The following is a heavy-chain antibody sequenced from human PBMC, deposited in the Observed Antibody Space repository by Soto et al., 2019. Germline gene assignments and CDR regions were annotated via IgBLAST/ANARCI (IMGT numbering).Heavy chain of an antibody. J-gene: IGHJ2*01. CDR1: GYTFSSYA. Sequence: GVSLRLSCAASGYTFSSYAMSWVRQPPGKGLEWVSGISGSGGSTYYADSVKGRFTISRDNSKNTLYLQMNFLRAEDTAVYYCAKEGHSSSWFFNWYFDLWGRGTLVTVSS. D-gene: IGHD6-13*01. CDR3: AKEGHSSSWFFNWYFDL. CDR2: ISGSGGST. V-gene: IGHV3-23*01.